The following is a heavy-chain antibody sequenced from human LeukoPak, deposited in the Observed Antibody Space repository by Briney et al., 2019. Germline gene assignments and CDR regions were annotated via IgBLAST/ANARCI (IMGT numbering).Heavy chain of an antibody. J-gene: IGHJ4*02. CDR2: IYYSGST. CDR1: GGSISSSSYY. Sequence: SETLSLTCTVSGGSISSSSYYWGWIRQPPGKGLEWIGSIYYSGSTYYNPSLKSRVTISVDTSKNQFSLKLSSVTAADTAVYYCARLRGLRYFGLFDYWGQGTLVTVSS. CDR3: ARLRGLRYFGLFDY. D-gene: IGHD3-9*01. V-gene: IGHV4-39*01.